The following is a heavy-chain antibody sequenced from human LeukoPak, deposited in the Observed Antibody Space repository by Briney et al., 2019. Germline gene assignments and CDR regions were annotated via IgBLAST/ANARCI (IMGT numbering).Heavy chain of an antibody. V-gene: IGHV1-69*05. CDR2: IIPIFGTA. CDR3: ARDYAYCSSTSCYSALDY. CDR1: GGTFSSYA. Sequence: SVKVSCKASGGTFSSYAISWVRQAPGQGLEWMGGIIPIFGTANYAQKFQGRVAITTDESTSTAYMELSSLRSEDTAVYYCARDYAYCSSTSCYSALDYWGQGTLVTVSS. D-gene: IGHD2-2*01. J-gene: IGHJ4*02.